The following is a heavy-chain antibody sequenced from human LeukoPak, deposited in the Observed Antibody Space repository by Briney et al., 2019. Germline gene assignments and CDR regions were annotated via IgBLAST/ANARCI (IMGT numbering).Heavy chain of an antibody. J-gene: IGHJ6*03. Sequence: VASVKVSCKASGGTFSSYAISWVRQAPGQGLEWMGGIIPIFGTANYAQKFQGRVTITADKSTSTAYMELSSLRSEDTAVYYCEYSSSSGSWYYMDVWGKGTTVTVSS. CDR1: GGTFSSYA. CDR2: IIPIFGTA. CDR3: EYSSSSGSWYYMDV. V-gene: IGHV1-69*06. D-gene: IGHD6-6*01.